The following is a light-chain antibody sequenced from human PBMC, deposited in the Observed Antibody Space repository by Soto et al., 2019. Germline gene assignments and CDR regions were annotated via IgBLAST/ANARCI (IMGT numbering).Light chain of an antibody. CDR2: AAS. V-gene: IGKV1-27*01. J-gene: IGKJ1*01. CDR3: QQYKSYWT. CDR1: QGISNY. Sequence: DIQMTQSPSSLSTSVGDRVTITCRASQGISNYLAWYQQKPGKVPKLLIYAASTLQSGVPSRFSGSGSGTDFTLNISRLQPEDVATYYCQQYKSYWTFGQGTKVDIX.